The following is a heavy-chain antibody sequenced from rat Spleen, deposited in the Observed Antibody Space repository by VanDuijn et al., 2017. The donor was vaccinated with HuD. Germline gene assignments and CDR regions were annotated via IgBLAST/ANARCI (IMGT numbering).Heavy chain of an antibody. Sequence: EVQLVESDGGLVQPGRSLKLSCAASGFTFRDYYMAWVRQAPTKGLEWVATISSDGSTTYYRDSVKGRFTISRDNAKSTLYLQMNSLRSEDKATYYCTRDIHYWGQGVMVTVSS. CDR1: GFTFRDYY. CDR3: TRDIHY. V-gene: IGHV5-29*01. CDR2: ISSDGSTT. J-gene: IGHJ2*01. D-gene: IGHD4-1*01.